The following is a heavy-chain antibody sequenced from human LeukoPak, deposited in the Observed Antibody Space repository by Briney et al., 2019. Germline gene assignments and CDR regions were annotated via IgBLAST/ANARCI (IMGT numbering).Heavy chain of an antibody. J-gene: IGHJ6*02. CDR1: GVSISSGGYY. D-gene: IGHD6-13*01. V-gene: IGHV4-31*03. Sequence: SQTLSLTCTVSGVSISSGGYYWSWIRQHPGKGLEWIGYIYYSGSAYYNPSLKSRVTISVDTSKNQFSLKLSSVTAADTAVYYCARGVDSSSWFVGMDVWGQGTTVTVSS. CDR2: IYYSGSA. CDR3: ARGVDSSSWFVGMDV.